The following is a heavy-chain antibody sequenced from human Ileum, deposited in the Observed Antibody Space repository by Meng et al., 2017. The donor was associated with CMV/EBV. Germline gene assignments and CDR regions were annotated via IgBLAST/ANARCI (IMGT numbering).Heavy chain of an antibody. CDR1: GYTFIDHY. V-gene: IGHV1-69*05. CDR2: INPIFGTA. J-gene: IGHJ6*02. D-gene: IGHD3-3*01. CDR3: ARLRGQPDSNYGMDV. Sequence: SVKVSCKASGYTFIDHYIHWVRQAPGQGLEWTGWINPIFGTANYAQKFQGRVTITTDESTSTAYMELSSLRSEDTAVYYCARLRGQPDSNYGMDVWGQGTTVTVSS.